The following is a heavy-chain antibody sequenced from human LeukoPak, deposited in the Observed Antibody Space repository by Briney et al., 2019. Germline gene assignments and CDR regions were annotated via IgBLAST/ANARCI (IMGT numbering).Heavy chain of an antibody. J-gene: IGHJ5*02. Sequence: ASVKVACKASGYTFTSYDINWVRQATGQGLEWMGWMNPNSGNTGYAQKFQGRVTMTRNTSISTAYMELSSLRSEDTAVYYCARGGRIAARRGNWFDPWGQGTLVTVFS. D-gene: IGHD6-6*01. CDR2: MNPNSGNT. CDR3: ARGGRIAARRGNWFDP. CDR1: GYTFTSYD. V-gene: IGHV1-8*01.